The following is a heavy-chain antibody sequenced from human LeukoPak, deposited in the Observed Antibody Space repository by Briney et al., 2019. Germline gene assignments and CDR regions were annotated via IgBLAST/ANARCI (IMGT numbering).Heavy chain of an antibody. V-gene: IGHV4-39*01. D-gene: IGHD3/OR15-3a*01. CDR3: ARHTGSGLFILP. CDR1: GDSISSDSYH. Sequence: PSETLSLTCTVFGDSISSDSYHWGWIRQPPGQGLEWIGTMYYGGSTDYNPSLKSRVTISVDTSKNQFSLKMTSATAADTAVYYCARHTGSGLFILPGGQGTLVTVSS. J-gene: IGHJ4*02. CDR2: MYYGGST.